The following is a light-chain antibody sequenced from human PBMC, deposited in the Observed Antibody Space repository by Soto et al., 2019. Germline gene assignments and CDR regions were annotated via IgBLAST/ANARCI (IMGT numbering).Light chain of an antibody. V-gene: IGKV4-1*01. Sequence: DIVVTQSPDSLAVSLGERATINCKSSQSVLYSANNKNYLAWYQQKPGQPPKLLIYWASTRQSGVPDRFSGGGCGTDFPPTISILQDEDVALYRCQQYSTTPNSFGQGTRLEIK. J-gene: IGKJ2*03. CDR3: QQYSTTPNS. CDR1: QSVLYSANNKNY. CDR2: WAS.